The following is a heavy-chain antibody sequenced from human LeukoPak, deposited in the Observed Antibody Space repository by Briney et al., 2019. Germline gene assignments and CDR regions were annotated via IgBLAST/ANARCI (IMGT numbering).Heavy chain of an antibody. V-gene: IGHV3-48*01. D-gene: IGHD4-11*01. CDR3: ARPYSDLGGDFVS. Sequence: DPGGSLRLSCAASGFTFSLYHMSWVRQAPGKGLEWLSYISSSGGTIYYADSVKGRFTISRDNAKNSLYLQMNSLRVEDTAVYYCARPYSDLGGDFVSWGQGTLVTVSS. J-gene: IGHJ4*02. CDR1: GFTFSLYH. CDR2: ISSSGGTI.